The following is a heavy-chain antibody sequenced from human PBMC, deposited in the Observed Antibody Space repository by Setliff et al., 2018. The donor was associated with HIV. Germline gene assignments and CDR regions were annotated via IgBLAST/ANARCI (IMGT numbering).Heavy chain of an antibody. CDR3: AGGRRSTSASYYYYYMDV. D-gene: IGHD2-2*01. CDR1: GGSISSYY. J-gene: IGHJ6*03. Sequence: SETLSLTCTVSGGSISSYYWSWIRQPPGKGLEWIGYIYYSGSTNYNPSLKSRVTISVDTSKNQFSLKLSSVTAADTAVYYCAGGRRSTSASYYYYYMDVWGKGTTVTVSS. CDR2: IYYSGST. V-gene: IGHV4-59*01.